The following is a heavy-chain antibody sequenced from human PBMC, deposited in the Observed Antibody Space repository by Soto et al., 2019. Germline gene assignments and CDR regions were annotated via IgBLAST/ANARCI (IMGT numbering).Heavy chain of an antibody. CDR2: INPSGGST. D-gene: IGHD3-22*01. V-gene: IGHV1-46*01. Sequence: ASVKVSCKASGYTFTSYYMHWVRQAPGQGLEWMGIINPSGGSTSYAQKFQGRVTMTRVTSTSTVYMELSSLRSEDTAVYYCASRLYDSSGYYYPDYWGQGTLVTVSS. CDR1: GYTFTSYY. CDR3: ASRLYDSSGYYYPDY. J-gene: IGHJ4*02.